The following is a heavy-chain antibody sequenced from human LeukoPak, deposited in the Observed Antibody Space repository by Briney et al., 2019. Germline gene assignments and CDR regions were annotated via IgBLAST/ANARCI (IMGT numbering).Heavy chain of an antibody. J-gene: IGHJ4*02. CDR1: GYTFTGYY. CDR2: INPNSGGST. V-gene: IGHV1-46*01. Sequence: ASVKVSCKASGYTFTGYYMHWVRQAPGQGLEWMGWINPNSGGSTTYAQKFQGGVTMTRDTSTSTVYMELSSLRSEDTAVYYCAREIGPRQLHLWASAFDYWGQGTLVTVSS. D-gene: IGHD5-18*01. CDR3: AREIGPRQLHLWASAFDY.